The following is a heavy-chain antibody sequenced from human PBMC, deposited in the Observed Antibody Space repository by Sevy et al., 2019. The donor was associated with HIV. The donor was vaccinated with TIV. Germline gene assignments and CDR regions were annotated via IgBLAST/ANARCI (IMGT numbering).Heavy chain of an antibody. CDR1: GFTFSSYE. D-gene: IGHD3-22*01. Sequence: GGSLRLSCAASGFTFSSYEMTWVRQTPGKGLEWVSSISSSGTTIYYGDSVEGRFTISRDNPKNSLYLQIDSLRAEDTAVYYCARKGGAYDIGFDPWGQGTLVTVSS. J-gene: IGHJ5*02. CDR3: ARKGGAYDIGFDP. CDR2: ISSSGTTI. V-gene: IGHV3-48*03.